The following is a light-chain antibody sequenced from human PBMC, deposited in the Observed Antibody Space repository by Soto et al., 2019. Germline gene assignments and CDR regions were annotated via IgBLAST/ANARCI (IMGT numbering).Light chain of an antibody. CDR2: EVI. V-gene: IGLV2-8*01. Sequence: QSALTQPPSASGSPGQSVTISCTGTSSDVGGYNYVSWYQQHPGKAPKLMIYEVIKRTPGVPDRCSGSKSGNTASLTVSGLQAEDEDDYYCRSYAGSNNFEVFGGGTKLTVL. CDR1: SSDVGGYNY. J-gene: IGLJ2*01. CDR3: RSYAGSNNFEV.